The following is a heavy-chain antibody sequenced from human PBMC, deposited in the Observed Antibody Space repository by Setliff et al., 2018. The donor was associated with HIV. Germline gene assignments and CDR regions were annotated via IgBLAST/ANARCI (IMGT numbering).Heavy chain of an antibody. J-gene: IGHJ3*01. CDR2: INHSGGT. Sequence: SETLSLTCTVSGDSISSGSYYWSWIRQPAGKGLEWIGEINHSGGTNYNPSLKSRVTMSIDTSKNQFSLNVSSVTAADTAVYYCARGWGHDGFDFWGQGTMVTVSS. CDR3: ARGWGHDGFDF. CDR1: GDSISSGSYY. D-gene: IGHD7-27*01. V-gene: IGHV4-61*10.